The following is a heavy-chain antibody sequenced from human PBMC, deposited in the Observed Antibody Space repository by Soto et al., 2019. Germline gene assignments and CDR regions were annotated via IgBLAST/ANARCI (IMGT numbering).Heavy chain of an antibody. D-gene: IGHD5-18*01. Sequence: QVQLAESGGGVVQPGRSLRLSCAASGFTFRSYGIHWVRQAPGKGLEWVAVIWHDGTNKYKADSVKGRFSISRDNSKNTLYLQMNSLRAEDTAVYYCARESGGYRNGFDHWGQGTLVTVSS. CDR1: GFTFRSYG. J-gene: IGHJ5*02. CDR3: ARESGGYRNGFDH. CDR2: IWHDGTNK. V-gene: IGHV3-33*01.